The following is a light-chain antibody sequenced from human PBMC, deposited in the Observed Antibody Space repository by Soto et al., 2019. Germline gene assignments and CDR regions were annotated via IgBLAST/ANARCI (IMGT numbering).Light chain of an antibody. CDR3: HQYDNFPET. V-gene: IGKV1-5*03. CDR2: KAS. CDR1: QSISSW. Sequence: DIQMTQSPSTLSASVGDRVTITCRASQSISSWLAWYQQKPGKAPKLLIYKASSLESGVPSRFSGSGSGTEFTLTISSLQPDDFATYYCHQYDNFPETSGQGTKVDIK. J-gene: IGKJ1*01.